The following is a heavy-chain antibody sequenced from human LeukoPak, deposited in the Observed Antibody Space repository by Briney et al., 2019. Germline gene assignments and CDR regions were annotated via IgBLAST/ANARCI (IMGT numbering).Heavy chain of an antibody. J-gene: IGHJ3*02. D-gene: IGHD6-13*01. CDR1: GYTFTSYY. CDR2: INPRGGTT. CDR3: ARDLRSSQPYCAFDI. V-gene: IGHV1-46*01. Sequence: ASVKVSCKASGYTFTSYYMHWVRQAPGQGLEWRGIINPRGGTTTYAQNFQGRVTMTRDTSTSTVCMERSNLRSEDTAVYYCARDLRSSQPYCAFDIWGQGTMVTVSS.